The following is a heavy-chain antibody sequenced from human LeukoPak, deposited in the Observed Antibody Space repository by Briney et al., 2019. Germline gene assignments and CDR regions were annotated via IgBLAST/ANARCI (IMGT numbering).Heavy chain of an antibody. Sequence: PGGSLRLSCAASGFTFSSYSMNWVRQAPGKGLEWVSSISSSSSYIYYADSVKGRFTISRDNSKNTLYLLMNSLRAEDTAVYYCAKSLLRPGYWGQGTLVTVSS. J-gene: IGHJ4*02. V-gene: IGHV3-21*04. CDR2: ISSSSSYI. CDR3: AKSLLRPGY. D-gene: IGHD3-3*01. CDR1: GFTFSSYS.